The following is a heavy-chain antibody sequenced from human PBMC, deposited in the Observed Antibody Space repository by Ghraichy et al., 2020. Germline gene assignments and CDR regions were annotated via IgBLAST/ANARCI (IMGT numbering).Heavy chain of an antibody. D-gene: IGHD1-26*01. CDR2: IKQDGSEK. Sequence: GGSLRLSCAASGFTFSSYWMSWVRQAPGKGLEWVANIKQDGSEKYYVDSVKGRFTISRDNAKNSLYLQMNSLRAEDTAVYYCAREGIEWELLDFDYWGQGTLVTVSS. CDR1: GFTFSSYW. V-gene: IGHV3-7*01. J-gene: IGHJ4*02. CDR3: AREGIEWELLDFDY.